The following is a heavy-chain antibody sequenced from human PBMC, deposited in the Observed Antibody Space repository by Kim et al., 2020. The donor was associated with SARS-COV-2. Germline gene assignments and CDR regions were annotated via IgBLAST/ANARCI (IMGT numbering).Heavy chain of an antibody. CDR3: ARVSRGY. D-gene: IGHD3-10*01. V-gene: IGHV3-66*01. J-gene: IGHJ4*02. CDR2: SGGST. Sequence: SGGSTYYADSVKGRFTISRDNSKNTLYLQMNSLRAEDTAVYYCARVSRGYWGQGTLVTVSS.